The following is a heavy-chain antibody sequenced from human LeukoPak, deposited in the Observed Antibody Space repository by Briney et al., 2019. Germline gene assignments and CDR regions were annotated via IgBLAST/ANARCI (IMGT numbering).Heavy chain of an antibody. CDR2: VYHTGGT. Sequence: PSETLPLTCTVSGGSVGSVSSYWTWIRQPPGKGLEWIGYVYHTGGTKYNPSLKSRVTISLDTPKNQFSLRLSSVTAADTAVYYCARDSRHPYYYGLDVWGQGTTVIVSS. V-gene: IGHV4-61*01. J-gene: IGHJ6*02. CDR1: GGSVGSVSSY. CDR3: ARDSRHPYYYGLDV.